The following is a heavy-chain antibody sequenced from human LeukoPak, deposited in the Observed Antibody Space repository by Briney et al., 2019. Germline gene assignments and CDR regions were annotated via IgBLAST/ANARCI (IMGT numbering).Heavy chain of an antibody. V-gene: IGHV5-51*01. D-gene: IGHD2-2*01. Sequence: GGSLKISCKGSGCLFTSYWIGWVRQMPGKGLEWLGIIYPGDSDTRYSPSFQGKVTISADKSISTAYLQWSSLKASDTAMYYCARRRYCTDTSCYAGVDGFDIWGQGTVVTVSS. CDR3: ARRRYCTDTSCYAGVDGFDI. CDR1: GCLFTSYW. CDR2: IYPGDSDT. J-gene: IGHJ3*02.